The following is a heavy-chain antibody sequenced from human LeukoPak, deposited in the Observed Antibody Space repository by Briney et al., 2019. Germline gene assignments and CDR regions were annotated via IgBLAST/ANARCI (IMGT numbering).Heavy chain of an antibody. Sequence: SETLSLTCTVSGGSISSYYWSWIRQPAGKGLEWIGRIYTSGSTNYNPSLKSRVTMSVDTSKNQFSLKLSSVTAADTAVYYCAREDKETYDFWSGGGSLYYYMDVWGKGTTVTVSS. CDR2: IYTSGST. V-gene: IGHV4-4*07. J-gene: IGHJ6*03. D-gene: IGHD3-3*01. CDR1: GGSISSYY. CDR3: AREDKETYDFWSGGGSLYYYMDV.